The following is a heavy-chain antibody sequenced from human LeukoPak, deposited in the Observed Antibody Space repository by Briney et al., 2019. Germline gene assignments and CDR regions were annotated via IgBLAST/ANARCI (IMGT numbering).Heavy chain of an antibody. Sequence: GASVKVSCKASGYTFTSYAMNWVRQAPGQGLEWMGWINTNTGNPTYAQGFTGRFVFSLDTSVSTAYLQISSLKAEDTALYYCAKVSYYDSSGYPGDYGMDVWGQGTTVTVSS. V-gene: IGHV7-4-1*02. CDR2: INTNTGNP. D-gene: IGHD3-22*01. CDR3: AKVSYYDSSGYPGDYGMDV. J-gene: IGHJ6*02. CDR1: GYTFTSYA.